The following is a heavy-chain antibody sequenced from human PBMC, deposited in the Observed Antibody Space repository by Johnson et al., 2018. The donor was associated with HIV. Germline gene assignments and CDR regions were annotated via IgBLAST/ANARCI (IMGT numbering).Heavy chain of an antibody. D-gene: IGHD6-13*01. CDR3: M. V-gene: IGHV3-11*01. CDR1: GFMFSNYY. J-gene: IGHJ3*02. CDR2: ISSGFATI. Sequence: QVQLVESGGGLVKPGGSLRLSCAASGFMFSNYYMSWIRQAQGKGLECVSYISSGFATIHYADSVKGRSTMRAEDTAVYYCARDLGGGAATGTGAFDMWGQGTMVTVSS.